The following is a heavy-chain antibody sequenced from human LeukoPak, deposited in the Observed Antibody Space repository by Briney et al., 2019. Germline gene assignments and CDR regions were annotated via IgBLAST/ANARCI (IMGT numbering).Heavy chain of an antibody. D-gene: IGHD6-19*01. J-gene: IGHJ5*02. V-gene: IGHV4-30-4*01. Sequence: SQTLSLTCTVSGGSISSGDYYWSWIRQPPGKGLEWIGYIYYSGSTYYNPSLKSRVTISVDTSKNQFSLKLSSVTAADTAVYYCARAVSSGWYVGWFDPWGQGTLVTVSS. CDR3: ARAVSSGWYVGWFDP. CDR1: GGSISSGDYY. CDR2: IYYSGST.